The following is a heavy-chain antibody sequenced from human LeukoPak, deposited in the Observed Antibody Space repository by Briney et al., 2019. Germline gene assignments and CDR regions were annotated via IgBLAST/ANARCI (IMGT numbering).Heavy chain of an antibody. CDR1: GFTFSDFY. CDR3: ARADYGDYGAFDI. Sequence: GGSLRLSCAASGFTFSDFYMSWIRQAPGKGLEWVAYISTSSTTIYYADSVKGRFTISRENAKNSLYLQMNSLRAGDTAVYYCARADYGDYGAFDIWGQGTMVTVSS. V-gene: IGHV3-11*04. J-gene: IGHJ3*02. D-gene: IGHD4-17*01. CDR2: ISTSSTTI.